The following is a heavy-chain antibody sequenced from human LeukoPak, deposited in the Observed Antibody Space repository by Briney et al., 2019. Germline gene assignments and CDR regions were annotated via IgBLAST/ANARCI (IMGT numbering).Heavy chain of an antibody. D-gene: IGHD5-24*01. V-gene: IGHV3-30*18. CDR3: AKDRDWYYFDY. CDR1: GFTFSSYG. J-gene: IGHJ4*02. CDR2: ISYDGSNK. Sequence: GGSLRLSCAASGFTFSSYGMHWVRQAPGRGLEWVAVISYDGSNKYYADSVKGRFTISRDNSKNTLYLQMNSLRAEDTAVYYCAKDRDWYYFDYWGQGTLVTVSS.